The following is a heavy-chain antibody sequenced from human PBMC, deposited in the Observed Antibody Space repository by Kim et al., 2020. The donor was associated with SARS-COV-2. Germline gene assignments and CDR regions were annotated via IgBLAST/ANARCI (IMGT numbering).Heavy chain of an antibody. D-gene: IGHD3-10*01. Sequence: GGSLRLSCAASGFTFSSYGMHWVRQAPGKGLEWVAVISYDGSNKYYADSVKGRFTISRDNSKNTLYLQMNSLRAEDTAVYYCAKDYYGSGRSLSDVWGQGTTVTVS. J-gene: IGHJ6*02. CDR3: AKDYYGSGRSLSDV. V-gene: IGHV3-30*18. CDR1: GFTFSSYG. CDR2: ISYDGSNK.